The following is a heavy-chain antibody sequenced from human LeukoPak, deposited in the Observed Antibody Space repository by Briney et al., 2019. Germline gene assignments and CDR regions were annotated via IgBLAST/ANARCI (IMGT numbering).Heavy chain of an antibody. CDR2: IHSSGST. CDR3: ARDGPIGP. V-gene: IGHV4-59*01. CDR1: GGSINSYY. J-gene: IGHJ4*02. D-gene: IGHD2-15*01. Sequence: SETLSLTCSVSGGSINSYYWSWIRQPPGKGLEWIGYIHSSGSTNYNPSLKSRVTISVDTSKNQFFLRLNSLTAADTAVYYCARDGPIGPWGQGILVTVSS.